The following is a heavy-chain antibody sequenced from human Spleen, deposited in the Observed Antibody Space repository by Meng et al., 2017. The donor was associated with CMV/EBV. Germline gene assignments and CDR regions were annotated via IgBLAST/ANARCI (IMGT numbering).Heavy chain of an antibody. CDR1: GFTFPDSS. D-gene: IGHD3-3*01. CDR2: ISTTGSTI. Sequence: SGFTFPDSSLSWFRQAPGKGLEWVAYISTTGSTIYYADSAKGRFTISRDNTKNSLYLQMTTLRAEDTAVYYCAGLYDFWSGYGFDPWGQGTLVTVSS. V-gene: IGHV3-11*01. J-gene: IGHJ5*02. CDR3: AGLYDFWSGYGFDP.